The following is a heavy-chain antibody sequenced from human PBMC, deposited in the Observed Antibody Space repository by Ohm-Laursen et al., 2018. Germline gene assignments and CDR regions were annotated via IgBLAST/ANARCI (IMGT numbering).Heavy chain of an antibody. J-gene: IGHJ4*02. D-gene: IGHD5-18*01. Sequence: SLRLSCAASGFTFSDYYMSWVRQAPGKGLEWVSVIYSGGSTYYADSVKGRFTISRDNSKNTLYLQMNSLRAEDTAVYYCASVDTAMAEYYFDYWGQGTLVTVSS. CDR1: GFTFSDYY. CDR3: ASVDTAMAEYYFDY. CDR2: IYSGGST. V-gene: IGHV3-53*01.